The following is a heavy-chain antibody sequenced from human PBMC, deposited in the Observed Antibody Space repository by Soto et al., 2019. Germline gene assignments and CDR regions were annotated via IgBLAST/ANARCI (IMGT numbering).Heavy chain of an antibody. D-gene: IGHD1-26*01. CDR2: IFYSGST. CDR3: ARSRGAYAPIDY. CDR1: GGSISSYY. V-gene: IGHV4-59*08. J-gene: IGHJ4*02. Sequence: SETLSLTCTVSGGSISSYYWSWIRQPPGKGLEWLGYIFYSGSTTYNPSLKSRVIMSLDTSKSQFSLNLSSVTAADTAIYYCARSRGAYAPIDYWGQGTLVTVSS.